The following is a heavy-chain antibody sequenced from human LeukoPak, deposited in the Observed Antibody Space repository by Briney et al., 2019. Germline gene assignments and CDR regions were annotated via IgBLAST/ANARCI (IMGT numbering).Heavy chain of an antibody. CDR2: IYYSGST. V-gene: IGHV4-39*01. CDR1: GGSISSSSYY. Sequence: SETLSLTCTVSGGSISSSSYYWGWIRQPPGKGLEWIGSIYYSGSTYYNPSLKSRVTISVDTSKNQFSLKLSSVTAADTAVYYCARSYSNSWYGTPYYYYYYMDVWGKGTTVTVSS. J-gene: IGHJ6*03. CDR3: ARSYSNSWYGTPYYYYYYMDV. D-gene: IGHD6-13*01.